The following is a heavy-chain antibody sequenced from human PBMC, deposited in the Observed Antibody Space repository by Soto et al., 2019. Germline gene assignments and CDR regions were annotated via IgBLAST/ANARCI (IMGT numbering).Heavy chain of an antibody. V-gene: IGHV4-59*08. Sequence: SETLSLTCTVSGGSISSYYWSWIRQPPGKGLEWIGYIYYSGSTNYNPSLKSRVTISVDTSKNQFSLKLSSVTAADTAVYYCARAKVPFGGSYLRGDYYYVMDGWGQGTTVTVSS. CDR1: GGSISSYY. CDR3: ARAKVPFGGSYLRGDYYYVMDG. J-gene: IGHJ6*02. D-gene: IGHD3-10*01. CDR2: IYYSGST.